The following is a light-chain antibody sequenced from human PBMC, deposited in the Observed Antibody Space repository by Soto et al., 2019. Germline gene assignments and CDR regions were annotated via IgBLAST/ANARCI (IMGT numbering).Light chain of an antibody. V-gene: IGLV2-14*01. CDR3: SSYSSSRIQV. CDR1: SSDVGGYNY. CDR2: EVS. Sequence: QSALTQPASVSGSPGQSITISCTGTSSDVGGYNYVSWYQHHPGKAPKLMIFEVSYRPSGVSNRFSGSKSGNTASLTISGLQAEDEADYYCSSYSSSRIQVFGTGTKLTVL. J-gene: IGLJ1*01.